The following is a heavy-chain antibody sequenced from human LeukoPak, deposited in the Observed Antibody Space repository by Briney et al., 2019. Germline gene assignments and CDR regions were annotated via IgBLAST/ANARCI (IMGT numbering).Heavy chain of an antibody. J-gene: IGHJ4*02. CDR1: GGSFSGYY. CDR2: INHSGST. V-gene: IGHV4-34*01. D-gene: IGHD7-27*01. Sequence: SETLSLTCAVYGGSFSGYYWSWIRQPPGKGLEWIGEINHSGSTNYNPSLKSRVTISVDTSKNQFSLKLSSVTAADTAVYYCATDLGIAEHYFDYWGQGTLVTVSS. CDR3: ATDLGIAEHYFDY.